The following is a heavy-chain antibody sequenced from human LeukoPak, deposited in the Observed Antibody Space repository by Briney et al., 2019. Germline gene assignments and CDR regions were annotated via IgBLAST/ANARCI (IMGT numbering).Heavy chain of an antibody. CDR2: INHSGST. CDR3: ARDPYGSGSYAPSYYYYGMDV. V-gene: IGHV4-34*01. J-gene: IGHJ6*02. CDR1: GGSFSGYY. Sequence: SETLSLTCAVYGGSFSGYYWSWIPHPPGKRLGWLGEINHSGSTNYNPSPKRRVTISVDTSKNQFSLKLRSVTAADTAVYYCARDPYGSGSYAPSYYYYGMDVWGQGTTVTVSS. D-gene: IGHD3-10*01.